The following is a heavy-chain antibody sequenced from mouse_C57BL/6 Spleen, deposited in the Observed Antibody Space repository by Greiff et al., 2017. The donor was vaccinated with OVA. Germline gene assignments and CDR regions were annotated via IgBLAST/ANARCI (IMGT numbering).Heavy chain of an antibody. CDR1: GYTFTSYW. D-gene: IGHD3-2*02. Sequence: QVQLKQPGAELVMPGASVKLSCKASGYTFTSYWMHWVKQRPGQGLEWIGEIDPSDSYTNYNQKFKGKSTLTVDKSSSTAYMQLSSLTSEDSAVYDCARSDSSGYYAMDDGGQGTSVTVAS. J-gene: IGHJ4*01. CDR3: ARSDSSGYYAMDD. CDR2: IDPSDSYT. V-gene: IGHV1-69*01.